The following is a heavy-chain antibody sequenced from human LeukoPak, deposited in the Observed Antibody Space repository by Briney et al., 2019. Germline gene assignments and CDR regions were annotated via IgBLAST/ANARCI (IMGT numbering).Heavy chain of an antibody. Sequence: PGGSLRLSCAASGFTFSDYYMSWIRQAPGKGLEWVSYIGSSSSSIYYADSVKGRFTISRDNAKNSLSLQMNSLRAEDTAVYYCARVLSLFYYDSSSYRGPLDYWGQGTLVTVSS. CDR2: IGSSSSSI. D-gene: IGHD3-22*01. J-gene: IGHJ4*02. V-gene: IGHV3-11*04. CDR3: ARVLSLFYYDSSSYRGPLDY. CDR1: GFTFSDYY.